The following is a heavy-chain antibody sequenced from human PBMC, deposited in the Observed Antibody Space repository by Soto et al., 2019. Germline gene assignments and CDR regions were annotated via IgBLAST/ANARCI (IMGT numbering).Heavy chain of an antibody. CDR1: GFTFSSYG. V-gene: IGHV3-33*01. CDR2: IWYDGSNK. Sequence: GGSLRLSCAASGFTFSSYGMHWVRQAPGKGLEWVAVIWYDGSNKYYADSVKGRFTISRDNSKNTLYLQMNSLRAEDTAVYYCARALSLYYYDSSGYCDYWGQGTLVTVSS. CDR3: ARALSLYYYDSSGYCDY. J-gene: IGHJ4*02. D-gene: IGHD3-22*01.